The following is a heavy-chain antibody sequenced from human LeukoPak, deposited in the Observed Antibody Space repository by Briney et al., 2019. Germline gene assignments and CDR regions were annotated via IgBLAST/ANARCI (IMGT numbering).Heavy chain of an antibody. CDR2: ISYDGSEQ. J-gene: IGHJ6*02. CDR3: ARDLVAASGSYRSYGMDV. CDR1: GFTFSSYD. Sequence: PGRSLRLSCAASGFTFSSYDVHWVRQAPGKGLERVADISYDGSEQYYADSVKGRFTISRDSSRNTLYLQMHGLRAEDTAVYYCARDLVAASGSYRSYGMDVWGQGTTVTVSS. D-gene: IGHD3-10*01. V-gene: IGHV3-30*04.